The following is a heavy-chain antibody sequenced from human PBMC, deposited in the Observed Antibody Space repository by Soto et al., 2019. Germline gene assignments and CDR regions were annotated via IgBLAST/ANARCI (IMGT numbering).Heavy chain of an antibody. V-gene: IGHV4-4*02. J-gene: IGHJ4*02. CDR2: IFHDGTA. D-gene: IGHD2-8*01. CDR3: ARLVYDTRLNYMYFDF. Sequence: QVKLQESGPGLATPSGTLSLTCAVSGVSISSGNWSTWVRQTPQRGLEYIGEIFHDGTANYYPSFERRVAISVDTSKNQFSLKLTSVPAADTAIYFCARLVYDTRLNYMYFDFWGQGALVTVSS. CDR1: GVSISSGNW.